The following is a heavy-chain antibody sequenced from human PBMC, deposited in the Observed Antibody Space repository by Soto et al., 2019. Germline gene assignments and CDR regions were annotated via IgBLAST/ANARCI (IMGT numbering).Heavy chain of an antibody. CDR2: IYYSGST. J-gene: IGHJ5*02. CDR3: ARDRYNNFFDP. Sequence: QVQLQESGPGLVKPSQTLSLTCTVSGASMSSGGYYWTWIRQSPGKGREWIGYIYYSGSTYYNPSLESRVAISLDTSRSQCSLTLHSVTAADTAIYYCARDRYNNFFDPWGQGTLVTVSS. D-gene: IGHD3-16*02. CDR1: GASMSSGGYY. V-gene: IGHV4-31*03.